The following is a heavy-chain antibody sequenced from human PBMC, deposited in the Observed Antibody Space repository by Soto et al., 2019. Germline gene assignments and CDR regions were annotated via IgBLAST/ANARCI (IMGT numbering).Heavy chain of an antibody. Sequence: QVQLVQSGAEVKKPGSSVKVSCKASGGAFSRYAISWVRQAPGQGLEWMGGIIPIFGKANYAQKFQGRVTITADESTSTGYMELRSLISEDTAVYYCARDGTLYDTSGYYYLYWGQGTLVTVSS. V-gene: IGHV1-69*01. D-gene: IGHD3-22*01. CDR2: IIPIFGKA. CDR1: GGAFSRYA. CDR3: ARDGTLYDTSGYYYLY. J-gene: IGHJ4*02.